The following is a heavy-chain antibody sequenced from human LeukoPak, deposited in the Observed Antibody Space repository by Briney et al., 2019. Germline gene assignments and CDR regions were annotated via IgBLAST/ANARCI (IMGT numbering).Heavy chain of an antibody. J-gene: IGHJ5*02. CDR1: GGTFSSYA. CDR3: ARANPYSSSPQAWFDP. V-gene: IGHV1-69*04. D-gene: IGHD6-13*01. Sequence: SVKVSCKASGGTFSSYAISWVRQAPGQGLEWMGRIIPIFGIANYAQKFQGRVTITADKSTSTAYMELSSLRSEDTAVYYCARANPYSSSPQAWFDPWGQGTLVTVSS. CDR2: IIPIFGIA.